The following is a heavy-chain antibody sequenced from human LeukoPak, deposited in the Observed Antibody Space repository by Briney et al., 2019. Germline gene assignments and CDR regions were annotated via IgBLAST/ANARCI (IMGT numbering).Heavy chain of an antibody. CDR3: AKAEGYGILTGLDY. CDR1: GFTFSSYA. V-gene: IGHV3-23*01. D-gene: IGHD3-9*01. CDR2: IGASGGST. J-gene: IGHJ4*02. Sequence: GGSLRLSCATSGFTFSSYAMSWVRQAPGKGLEWVSGIGASGGSTYYADSVKGRFTISRDNSKNTLYLQMNSLRTEDTAVYYCAKAEGYGILTGLDYWGQGTLVTVSS.